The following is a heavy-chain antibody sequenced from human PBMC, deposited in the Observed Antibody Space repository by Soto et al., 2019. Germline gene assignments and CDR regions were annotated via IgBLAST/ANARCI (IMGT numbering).Heavy chain of an antibody. CDR3: AQSPPVTPFDY. J-gene: IGHJ4*02. CDR2: IYWDDDK. D-gene: IGHD4-17*01. V-gene: IGHV2-5*02. CDR1: GVSRITNRKS. Sequence: PTRAVTRKCADSGVSRITNRKSVGWIRQPPGKALEWLALIYWDDDKRYNPSLKSRLTITKDTSKNQVVLSMTYMDPVDTATYYCAQSPPVTPFDYWGLGTLVTVSS.